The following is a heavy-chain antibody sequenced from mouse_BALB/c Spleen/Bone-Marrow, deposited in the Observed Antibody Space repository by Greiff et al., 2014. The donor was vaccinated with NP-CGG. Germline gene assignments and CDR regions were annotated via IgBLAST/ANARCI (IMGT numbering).Heavy chain of an antibody. CDR2: INSGGTYI. CDR3: ARPRMITTSFDV. J-gene: IGHJ1*01. CDR1: GFTFSTYA. D-gene: IGHD2-4*01. Sequence: EVKVEESGGGLVKPGGSLKLSCAASGFTFSTYAMSWVRQTPEKRLERVATINSGGTYIYYEDSVKGRFTISRDNAKNTLYLQMSSLRSEDTAMFYCARPRMITTSFDVWGAGTTVTVSS. V-gene: IGHV5-9-3*01.